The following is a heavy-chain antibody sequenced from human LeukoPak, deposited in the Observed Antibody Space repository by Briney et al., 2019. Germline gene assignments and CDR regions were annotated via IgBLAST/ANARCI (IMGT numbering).Heavy chain of an antibody. Sequence: GGSLRLSCAASGFTFSNYDMSWVRQAPGKGLEWVSAISGSGGSTYYADSVKGRFTISRDNAKHTLYLQMDSLRAEDTAVYHCAKTPTYADLPSGEGTLFTVS. J-gene: IGHJ5*02. CDR2: ISGSGGST. V-gene: IGHV3-23*01. CDR3: AKTPTYADLP. D-gene: IGHD2-2*01. CDR1: GFTFSNYD.